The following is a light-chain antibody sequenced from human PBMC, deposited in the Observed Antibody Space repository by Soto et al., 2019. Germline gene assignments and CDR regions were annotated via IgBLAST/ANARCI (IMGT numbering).Light chain of an antibody. CDR3: CSYAGIYHLL. Sequence: QSALTQPPSASGSPGQSVTISCTGTSSDVGGYNYVSWYQQHPGKAPKLMIYEVSKRPSGVPDRFSGSKSGNTASLTISGLQAEDEADYYCCSYAGIYHLLFGGGTKLTVL. J-gene: IGLJ2*01. CDR1: SSDVGGYNY. CDR2: EVS. V-gene: IGLV2-8*01.